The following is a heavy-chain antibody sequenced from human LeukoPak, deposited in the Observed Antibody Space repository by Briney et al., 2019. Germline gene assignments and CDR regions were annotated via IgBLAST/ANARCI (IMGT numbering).Heavy chain of an antibody. CDR2: ISSSGRTI. D-gene: IGHD5-12*01. CDR1: GVTFSSYE. J-gene: IGHJ4*02. Sequence: GGSLRLSCAASGVTFSSYEMNWVRQAPGKGLEWVSYISSSGRTIHYADSVKGRFSISRDNAKNSLYLQMNSLRAEDTAVYYCARHTGYDFAFDYWGQGTLVTVSS. CDR3: ARHTGYDFAFDY. V-gene: IGHV3-48*03.